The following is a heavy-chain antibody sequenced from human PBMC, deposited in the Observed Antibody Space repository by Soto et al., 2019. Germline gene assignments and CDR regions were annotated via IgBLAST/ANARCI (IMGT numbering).Heavy chain of an antibody. J-gene: IGHJ4*02. Sequence: PSQTLSLTCAISGDSVSSNSAAWNWIRQSPSRGLEWLGRTYYRSKWYNDYAVFVKSRISINPDTSKNQFSLQLNSVTPEDTAVYYCARGVATIVGGLDYWHQGTLVTVPS. D-gene: IGHD5-12*01. CDR2: TYYRSKWYN. CDR1: GDSVSSNSAA. V-gene: IGHV6-1*01. CDR3: ARGVATIVGGLDY.